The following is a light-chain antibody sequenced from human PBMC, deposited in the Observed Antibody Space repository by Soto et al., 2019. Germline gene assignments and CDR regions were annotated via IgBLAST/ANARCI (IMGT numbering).Light chain of an antibody. J-gene: IGKJ1*01. CDR1: QSVSSN. Sequence: EIVMTQSPATLSVSPGERATLSCRASQSVSSNLAWYQQKPGQAPRLLIYGASTRATGIPARFSGSGSGTEFTLTISSLQSEDLAVYYCQQYNNWPTWTFGQGTKVEI. CDR2: GAS. V-gene: IGKV3-15*01. CDR3: QQYNNWPTWT.